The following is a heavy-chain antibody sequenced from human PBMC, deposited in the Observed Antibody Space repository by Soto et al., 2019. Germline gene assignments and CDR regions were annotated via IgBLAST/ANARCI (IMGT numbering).Heavy chain of an antibody. V-gene: IGHV3-33*01. J-gene: IGHJ6*02. Sequence: GGSLRLSCAASGFTFSSYGMHWVRQAPGKGLEWVAVIWYDGSNKYYADSVKGRFTISRDNSKNTLYLQMNSLRAEDTAVYYCARDQSEHDYGDFYGMDVWGQGTTVTVSS. CDR3: ARDQSEHDYGDFYGMDV. CDR2: IWYDGSNK. CDR1: GFTFSSYG. D-gene: IGHD4-17*01.